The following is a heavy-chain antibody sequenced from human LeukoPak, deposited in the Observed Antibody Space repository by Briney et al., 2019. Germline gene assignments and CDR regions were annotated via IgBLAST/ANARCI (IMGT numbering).Heavy chain of an antibody. CDR1: GGSISSSSYY. D-gene: IGHD6-19*01. CDR3: ARVSTGWYHYFDS. J-gene: IGHJ4*02. CDR2: INHSGST. Sequence: SETLSLTCTVSGGSISSSSYYWNWIRQPPGKGLEWIGDINHSGSTSYNPSLKSRVTISVDTTIYQFSLSFSSVTAADTAVYYCARVSTGWYHYFDSWGQGTLVTVSS. V-gene: IGHV4-39*07.